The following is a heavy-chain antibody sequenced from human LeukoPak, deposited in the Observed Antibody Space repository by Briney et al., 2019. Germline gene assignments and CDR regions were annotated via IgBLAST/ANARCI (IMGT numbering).Heavy chain of an antibody. J-gene: IGHJ4*02. CDR1: GGSFSGYY. Sequence: SETLSLTCAVYGGSFSGYYWSWIRQPPGKGLEWIGRFYSGGSADYNPSLKSRVTMSVDTSKNQFSLKLSSVTAADTAVYYCARVYSGYDLPGSLANYYFDYWGQGTLVTVSS. CDR2: FYSGGSA. D-gene: IGHD5-12*01. CDR3: ARVYSGYDLPGSLANYYFDY. V-gene: IGHV4-59*10.